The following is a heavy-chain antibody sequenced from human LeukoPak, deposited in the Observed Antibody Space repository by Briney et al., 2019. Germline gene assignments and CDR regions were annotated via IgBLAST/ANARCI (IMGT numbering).Heavy chain of an antibody. Sequence: GASVKVSFKASGGTFSSYAISWVRQAPGQGLEWMGGIIPIFGTANYAQKFQGRVTITADESTSTAYMELSSLRSEDAAVYYCARVTLYDFWSGYYNWFDPWGQGTLVTVSS. D-gene: IGHD3-3*01. V-gene: IGHV1-69*13. CDR1: GGTFSSYA. CDR3: ARVTLYDFWSGYYNWFDP. CDR2: IIPIFGTA. J-gene: IGHJ5*02.